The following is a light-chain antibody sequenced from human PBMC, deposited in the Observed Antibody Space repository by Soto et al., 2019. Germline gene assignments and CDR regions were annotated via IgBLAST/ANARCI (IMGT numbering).Light chain of an antibody. CDR3: SAYAGSLLV. CDR1: SSDVGGYNY. Sequence: QSALTQPPSASGSPGQSVTISCTGTSSDVGGYNYVSWYQQHPGKAPKLMIYEDSKRPSGVPDGFSGSKSGNTASLTVSGVQAEDEADYYCSAYAGSLLVFGGGTKLTVL. V-gene: IGLV2-8*01. CDR2: EDS. J-gene: IGLJ2*01.